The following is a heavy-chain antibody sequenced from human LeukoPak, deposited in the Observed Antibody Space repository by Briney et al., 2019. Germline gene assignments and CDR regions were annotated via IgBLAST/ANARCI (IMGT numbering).Heavy chain of an antibody. CDR1: GFTFSSYG. J-gene: IGHJ4*02. V-gene: IGHV3-30*18. CDR3: AKDPLGYSHSSPGDY. D-gene: IGHD6-13*01. CDR2: ISHDGSNK. Sequence: GGSLRLSCAASGFTFSSYGMHWVRQAPGKGLEWVALISHDGSNKYYADSVKGRFTISRDNPKNTPYLQMNSLRPDDMAVYYCAKDPLGYSHSSPGDYWGQGTLVTVSS.